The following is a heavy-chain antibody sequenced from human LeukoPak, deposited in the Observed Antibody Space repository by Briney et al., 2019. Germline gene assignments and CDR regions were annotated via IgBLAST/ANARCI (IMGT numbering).Heavy chain of an antibody. CDR2: ISWNSGSI. CDR3: AKDLSFGGNSQGDAFDI. CDR1: GFTFDDYA. V-gene: IGHV3-9*01. D-gene: IGHD2-21*02. J-gene: IGHJ3*02. Sequence: PGGSLRLSCAASGFTFDDYAMHWVRQALGKGLEWVSGISWNSGSIGYADSVKGRFTISRDNAKNSLYLQMNSLRAEDTALYYCAKDLSFGGNSQGDAFDIWGQGTMVTVSS.